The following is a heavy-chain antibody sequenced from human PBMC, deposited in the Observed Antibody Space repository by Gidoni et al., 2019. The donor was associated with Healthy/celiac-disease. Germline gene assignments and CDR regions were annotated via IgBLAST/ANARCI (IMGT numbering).Heavy chain of an antibody. V-gene: IGHV2-5*02. J-gene: IGHJ6*02. D-gene: IGHD2-2*01. Sequence: QITLKESGPTLVKPTQTLTLTCTFSGFSLSTSGVGVGWIRQPPGKALEWLALIYWDDDKRYSPSLKSRLTITKDTSKNQVVLTMTNMDPVDTATYYCAHMTYQLLLGIREGGMDVWGQGTTVTVSS. CDR1: GFSLSTSGVG. CDR3: AHMTYQLLLGIREGGMDV. CDR2: IYWDDDK.